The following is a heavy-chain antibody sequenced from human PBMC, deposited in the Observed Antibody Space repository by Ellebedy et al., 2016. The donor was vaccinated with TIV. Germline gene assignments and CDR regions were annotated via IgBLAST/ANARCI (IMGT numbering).Heavy chain of an antibody. D-gene: IGHD2-2*01. V-gene: IGHV3-7*01. CDR3: ARGRYYCSSTSCYAPSWFDP. J-gene: IGHJ5*02. CDR1: GFTFSFYW. Sequence: GGSLRLSXAASGFTFSFYWMGWVRQAPGKGLEWVANIKQDGSEKHYADSVKGRFTISRDNAKNSLYLQMNSLRAEDTAVYFCARGRYYCSSTSCYAPSWFDPWGQGTLVTVSS. CDR2: IKQDGSEK.